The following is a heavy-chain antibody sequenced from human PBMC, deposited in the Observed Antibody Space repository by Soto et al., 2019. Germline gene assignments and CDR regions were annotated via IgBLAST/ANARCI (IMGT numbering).Heavy chain of an antibody. CDR3: ARHSPDFDWLSQFDY. CDR1: GGSISSNY. D-gene: IGHD3-9*01. V-gene: IGHV4-59*08. J-gene: IGHJ4*02. Sequence: SETLSLTCTVSGGSISSNYWSWIRQPPGKGLEWIGYIYYFGSTNYNPSLKSRVTISVDTSKNQFSLKLSSVTAADTAVYYCARHSPDFDWLSQFDYWGQGTLVTVSS. CDR2: IYYFGST.